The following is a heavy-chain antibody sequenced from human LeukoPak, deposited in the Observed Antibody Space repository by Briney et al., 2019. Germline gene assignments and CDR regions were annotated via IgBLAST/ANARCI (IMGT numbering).Heavy chain of an antibody. D-gene: IGHD3-9*01. V-gene: IGHV4-30-4*01. CDR1: GGSISSGDYY. CDR3: VYFVWPHGGFDY. Sequence: SETLSLTCTVSGGSISSGDYYWSWIRQPPGKGLEWIGYIYYSGSTYYNPSLKSRVTISVDTSKNQFSLKLSSVTAADTAVYYCVYFVWPHGGFDYWGQGTLVTVSS. CDR2: IYYSGST. J-gene: IGHJ4*02.